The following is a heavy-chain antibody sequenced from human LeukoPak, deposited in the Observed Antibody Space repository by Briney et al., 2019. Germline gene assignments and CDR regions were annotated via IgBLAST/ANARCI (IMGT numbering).Heavy chain of an antibody. J-gene: IGHJ4*02. Sequence: GRSLRLSCAASGFTFSSYAMHWVRQAPGKGLEWVAVISYDGSNKYYADSVKGRFTISRDNSKNTLYLQMNSLRAEDTAVYYCARGAGVLRGLDYWGQGTQVTVSS. CDR1: GFTFSSYA. V-gene: IGHV3-30-3*01. D-gene: IGHD3-3*01. CDR3: ARGAGVLRGLDY. CDR2: ISYDGSNK.